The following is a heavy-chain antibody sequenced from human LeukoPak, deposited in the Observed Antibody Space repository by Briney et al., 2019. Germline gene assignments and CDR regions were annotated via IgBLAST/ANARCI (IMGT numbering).Heavy chain of an antibody. J-gene: IGHJ4*02. D-gene: IGHD1-26*01. CDR3: AKGLRKLIVGSTEYYFDY. Sequence: GGSLRLSCGAPGFTFSSYGMHWVRRAPGKGLEWVAFIRNDGRNKYYADSVKGRFTISRDNSKNTLYLQMNSLRAEDTAVYYCAKGLRKLIVGSTEYYFDYWGQGTLVTVSS. CDR2: IRNDGRNK. V-gene: IGHV3-30*02. CDR1: GFTFSSYG.